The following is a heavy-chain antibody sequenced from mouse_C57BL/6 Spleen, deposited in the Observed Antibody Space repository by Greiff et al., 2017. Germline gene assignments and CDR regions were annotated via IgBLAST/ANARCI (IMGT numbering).Heavy chain of an antibody. D-gene: IGHD2-5*01. CDR1: GFSLSTFGMG. J-gene: IGHJ4*01. CDR2: TWWGDDK. V-gene: IGHV8-8*01. Sequence: QVTLKESGPGILQPSQTLSLTCSFSGFSLSTFGMGVGWIRQPSGKGLEWLAHTWWGDDKYNNPALKSRLTISTDTSKNRVFLKIANVDTADTATYYCARIYSNYKDAMDYWGQGTSVTVSS. CDR3: ARIYSNYKDAMDY.